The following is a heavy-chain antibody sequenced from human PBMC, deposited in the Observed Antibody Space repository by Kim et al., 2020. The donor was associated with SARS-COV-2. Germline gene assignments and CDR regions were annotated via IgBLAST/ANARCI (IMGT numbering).Heavy chain of an antibody. J-gene: IGHJ6*02. D-gene: IGHD3-10*01. CDR3: ARAPGVYYGMDV. Sequence: GGSLRLSCAASGFTFSSYAMHWVRQAPGKGLEWVAVISYDGSNKYYADSVKGRFTISRDNSKNTLYLQMNSLRAEDTAVYYCARAPGVYYGMDVWGQGTTVTVSS. CDR2: ISYDGSNK. V-gene: IGHV3-30*04. CDR1: GFTFSSYA.